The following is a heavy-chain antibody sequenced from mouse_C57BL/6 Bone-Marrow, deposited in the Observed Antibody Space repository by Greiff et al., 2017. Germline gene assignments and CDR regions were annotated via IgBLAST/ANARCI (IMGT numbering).Heavy chain of an antibody. CDR2: IDPSDSCT. D-gene: IGHD2-4*01. CDR3: TRERDDCDEFAY. V-gene: IGHV1-69*01. J-gene: IGHJ3*01. CDR1: GYTFTSYW. Sequence: VQLQQSGAELVMPGASVKLSCKASGYTFTSYWMHWVKQRPGQGLEWIGEIDPSDSCTNYNQKFKGKSTLTVDKSSSTAYMQLSSLTSEDSAVYYGTRERDDCDEFAYWGQGTLVTVSA.